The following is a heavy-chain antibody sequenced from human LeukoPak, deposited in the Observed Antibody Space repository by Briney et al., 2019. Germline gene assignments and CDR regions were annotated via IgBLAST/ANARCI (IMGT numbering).Heavy chain of an antibody. D-gene: IGHD1-26*01. CDR3: TTDGVGVEGATYDN. J-gene: IGHJ4*02. CDR2: IKAKAHGGTI. CDR1: GFTFSSYG. Sequence: GGSLRLSCAAPGFTFSSYGMSWVRQAPGKGLEWVGRIKAKAHGGTIEYAAPVKGRFTISRDDSKNTLYLQMNSLKTEDTAVYYCTTDGVGVEGATYDNWGQGTLVSVSS. V-gene: IGHV3-15*01.